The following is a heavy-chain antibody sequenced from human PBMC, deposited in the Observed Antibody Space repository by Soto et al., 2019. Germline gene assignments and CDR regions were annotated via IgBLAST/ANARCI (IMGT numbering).Heavy chain of an antibody. Sequence: GSLRLSCVASGFTFSSYWMHWVRQAPGKGLVWVSRINSDGSSTTYADSVKGRFIISRDNAKNTLYLQMNSLRAEDTAVYYCTRPRYDGSGTPFDHWGQGTLVTVSS. CDR1: GFTFSSYW. J-gene: IGHJ4*02. CDR2: INSDGSST. CDR3: TRPRYDGSGTPFDH. D-gene: IGHD3-22*01. V-gene: IGHV3-74*01.